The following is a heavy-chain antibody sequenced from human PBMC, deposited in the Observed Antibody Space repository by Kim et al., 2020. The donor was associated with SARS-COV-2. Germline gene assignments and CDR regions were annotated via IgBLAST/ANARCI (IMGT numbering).Heavy chain of an antibody. CDR3: AIDLAPALRGMNS. J-gene: IGHJ4*02. Sequence: GGSLRLSCAASGFTFSSYALHWVRQAPDEGLEWVAVISADGRSKYYVDSVKGRFTISRDNSKNTLYLQMSSLRPEDTAVYYCAIDLAPALRGMNSWGQGTLLAVSS. D-gene: IGHD2-2*01. CDR1: GFTFSSYA. V-gene: IGHV3-30*04. CDR2: ISADGRSK.